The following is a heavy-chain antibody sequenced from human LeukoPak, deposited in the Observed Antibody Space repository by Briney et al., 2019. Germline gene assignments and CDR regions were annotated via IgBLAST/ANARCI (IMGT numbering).Heavy chain of an antibody. CDR3: AKDDNYIRFLS. J-gene: IGHJ5*02. Sequence: GGSLRLSCAASGFTFNSYGMHWVRQAPGKGLEWVSGINWNGGSTGYADSVKGRFTISRDNSKNTLYLQMNSLRAEDTAVYYCAKDDNYIRFLSWGQGTLVTVSS. CDR2: INWNGGST. CDR1: GFTFNSYG. V-gene: IGHV3-20*04. D-gene: IGHD3-16*01.